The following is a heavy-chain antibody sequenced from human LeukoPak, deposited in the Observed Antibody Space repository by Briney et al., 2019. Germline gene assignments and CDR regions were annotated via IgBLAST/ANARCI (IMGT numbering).Heavy chain of an antibody. D-gene: IGHD6-13*01. CDR1: GFTFSSYG. V-gene: IGHV3-23*01. Sequence: PGGSLRLSCAASGFTFSSYGMSWVRQAPGKGLEWVSAISGSGGSTYYADSVKGRFTISRDNSKNTLYLQMNSLRAEDTAVYFCTRRLGSSWYWGADDAFDIWGQGTMVTVSS. CDR3: TRRLGSSWYWGADDAFDI. CDR2: ISGSGGST. J-gene: IGHJ3*02.